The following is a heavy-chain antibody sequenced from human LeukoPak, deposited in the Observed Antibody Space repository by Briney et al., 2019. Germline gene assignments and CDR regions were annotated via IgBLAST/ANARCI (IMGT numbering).Heavy chain of an antibody. J-gene: IGHJ4*02. CDR1: GGSFSWGGSY. CDR2: MDYSGST. V-gene: IGHV4-61*08. Sequence: SQTLSLTCTMSGGSFSWGGSYWTWIRQSPGRGLEWIGYMDYSGSTAYNPSLKSRVTISIDTSKKQFSLELSSVTAADTAIYFCARRKRGSGGPFDYWGQGTLVTVSS. CDR3: ARRKRGSGGPFDY. D-gene: IGHD6-19*01.